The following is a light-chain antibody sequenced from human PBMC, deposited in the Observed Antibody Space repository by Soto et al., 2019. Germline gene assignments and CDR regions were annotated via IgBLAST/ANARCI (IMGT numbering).Light chain of an antibody. V-gene: IGKV1-13*02. CDR3: QQFNSYPLT. CDR1: QGISSA. Sequence: AAQSIKYPSSLSASVGDSVTITCRASQGISSALAWYQQKPGKAPKLLIYDASSLESGVPSRFSGSGSGTDFTLAISSLQPEDFATYYCQQFNSYPLTFRGGTKVDIK. J-gene: IGKJ4*01. CDR2: DAS.